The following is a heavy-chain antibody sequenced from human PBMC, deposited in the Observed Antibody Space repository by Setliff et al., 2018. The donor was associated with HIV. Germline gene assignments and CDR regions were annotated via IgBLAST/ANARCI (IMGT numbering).Heavy chain of an antibody. CDR2: IHYNEKT. CDR3: GRQAWDHQSSGYFVDY. D-gene: IGHD6-19*01. V-gene: IGHV4-39*01. CDR1: GGSASNSRYY. J-gene: IGHJ4*02. Sequence: PSETLSLTCTVSGGSASNSRYYWAWIRQPPGKGLEYIGSIHYNEKTYYNPSLKGRVTISIDTSKNQFSLNLTSVTAADTAVYYCGRQAWDHQSSGYFVDYWGQGTLVTISS.